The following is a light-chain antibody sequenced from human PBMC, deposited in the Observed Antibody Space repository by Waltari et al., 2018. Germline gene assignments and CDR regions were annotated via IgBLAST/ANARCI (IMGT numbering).Light chain of an antibody. J-gene: IGLJ3*02. V-gene: IGLV3-25*03. CDR3: QAADSSGSYVV. CDR1: ALPKRY. CDR2: RDI. Sequence: SYELTQPPSVSVSPGQTARISCSGDALPKRYGYWYQQRPGQAPVLESYRDIVRPSGIPERFSGSTSGTTFTLTISGVQAEDEADYYCQAADSSGSYVVFGGGTKLTVL.